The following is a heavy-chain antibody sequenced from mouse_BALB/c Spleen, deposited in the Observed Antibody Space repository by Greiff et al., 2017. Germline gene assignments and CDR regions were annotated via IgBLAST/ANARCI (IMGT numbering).Heavy chain of an antibody. CDR3: ARGSLITTNSGAMDY. J-gene: IGHJ4*01. Sequence: EVKLVESGGGLVKPGGSLKLSCAASGFTFSSYAMSWVRQTPEKRLEWVASISSGGSTYYPDSVKGRFTISRDNARNILYLQMSSLRSEDTAMYYCARGSLITTNSGAMDYWGQGTSVTVSS. D-gene: IGHD1-2*01. CDR2: ISSGGST. V-gene: IGHV5-6-5*01. CDR1: GFTFSSYA.